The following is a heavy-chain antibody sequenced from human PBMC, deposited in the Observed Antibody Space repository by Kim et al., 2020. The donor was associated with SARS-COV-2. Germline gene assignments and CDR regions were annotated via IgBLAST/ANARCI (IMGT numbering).Heavy chain of an antibody. D-gene: IGHD3-16*02. CDR1: GFTFSSYG. CDR2: ISYDGSNK. V-gene: IGHV3-30*18. CDR3: AKDPFMIKFGGVIVPYF. J-gene: IGHJ4*01. Sequence: GGSLRLSCAASGFTFSSYGMHWVRQAPGKGLEWVAVISYDGSNKYYADSAKGRFTISRENSKNTMYLQMNRLRAEDTAVYYCAKDPFMIKFGGVIVPYF.